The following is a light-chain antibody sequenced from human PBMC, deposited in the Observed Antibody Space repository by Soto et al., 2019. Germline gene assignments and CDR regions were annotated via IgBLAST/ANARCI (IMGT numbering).Light chain of an antibody. CDR3: SSYTSSTTRV. CDR2: DVS. CDR1: SSDVGGYNY. V-gene: IGLV2-14*03. Sequence: QSALTQPASVSVSPGQSITISCTGTSSDVGGYNYVSWYQQHPGKAPKLMLYDVSYRPSGVSNRFSGSKSGNTASLTISGLQAEDEADYYCSSYTSSTTRVFGGGTKLTVL. J-gene: IGLJ3*02.